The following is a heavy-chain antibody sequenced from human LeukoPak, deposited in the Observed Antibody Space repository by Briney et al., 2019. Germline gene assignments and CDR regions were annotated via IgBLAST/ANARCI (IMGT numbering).Heavy chain of an antibody. D-gene: IGHD1-26*01. J-gene: IGHJ4*02. Sequence: SSETLSLTCTVSGGSVSSYSWSWIRQPPGKGLEWIGYFYYSGSTNYNPSLKSRVTISVDTSKSQFSLNLTSVTAADTAVYYCARHSGTYMDYWGQGTLVTVSS. CDR2: FYYSGST. V-gene: IGHV4-59*08. CDR3: ARHSGTYMDY. CDR1: GGSVSSYS.